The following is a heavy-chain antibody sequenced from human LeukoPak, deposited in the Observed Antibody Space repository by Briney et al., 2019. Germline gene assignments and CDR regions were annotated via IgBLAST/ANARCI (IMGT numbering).Heavy chain of an antibody. CDR3: ARDGGNYGSGGDYFDY. CDR1: GYTFTSYD. V-gene: IGHV1-8*01. CDR2: MNPNSGNT. J-gene: IGHJ4*02. D-gene: IGHD3-10*01. Sequence: ASVKVPCKASGYTFTSYDINWVRQATGQGLEWMGWMNPNSGNTGYAQKFQGRVTMTRNTSISTAYMELSSLRSEDTAVYYCARDGGNYGSGGDYFDYWGQGTLVTVSS.